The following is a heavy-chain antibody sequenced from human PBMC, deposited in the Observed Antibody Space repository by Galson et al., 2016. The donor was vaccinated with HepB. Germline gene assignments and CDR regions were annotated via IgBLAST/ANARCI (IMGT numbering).Heavy chain of an antibody. J-gene: IGHJ4*02. D-gene: IGHD6-13*01. Sequence: SLRLSCAASGFIFSTYAMSWVRQAPGKGLEWVSGISGSGGSTYDADSVEGRFTISRDNSKNTLYLQMNSLRPEDTAVYYCAKGMAAAGLLWDHWGQGTLVTVSS. V-gene: IGHV3-23*01. CDR3: AKGMAAAGLLWDH. CDR2: ISGSGGST. CDR1: GFIFSTYA.